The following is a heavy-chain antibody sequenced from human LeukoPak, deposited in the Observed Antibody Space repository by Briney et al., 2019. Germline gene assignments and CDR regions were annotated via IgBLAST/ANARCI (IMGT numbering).Heavy chain of an antibody. V-gene: IGHV3-7*01. CDR3: AKDLTMIVVVIRRASFDY. J-gene: IGHJ4*02. Sequence: GGSLRLSCAASGFTFSSYAMSWVRQAPGKGLEWVANIKQDGSEKYYVDSVKGRFTISRDNAKNSLYLQMNSLRAEDTAVYYCAKDLTMIVVVIRRASFDYWGQGTLVTVSS. CDR1: GFTFSSYA. CDR2: IKQDGSEK. D-gene: IGHD3-22*01.